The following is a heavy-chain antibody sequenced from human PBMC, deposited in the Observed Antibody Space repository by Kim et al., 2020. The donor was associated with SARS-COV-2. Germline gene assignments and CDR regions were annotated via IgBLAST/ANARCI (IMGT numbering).Heavy chain of an antibody. J-gene: IGHJ4*02. V-gene: IGHV3-15*01. D-gene: IGHD3-22*01. CDR3: TTSDYYDSSGYYYGEDFDY. Sequence: GRFTISRDNSKNTLYLQMNSLKTEDTAVYYCTTSDYYDSSGYYYGEDFDYWGQGTLVTVSS.